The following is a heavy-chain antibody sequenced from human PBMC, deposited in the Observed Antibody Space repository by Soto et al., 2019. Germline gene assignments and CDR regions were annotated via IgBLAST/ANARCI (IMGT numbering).Heavy chain of an antibody. CDR2: ISYDGSIK. CDR1: GFTFSSHS. D-gene: IGHD3-10*01. Sequence: QVQLVESGGGVVQPGMSLRLSCAASGFTFSSHSIQWVRQTPGKGLEWVAVISYDGSIKYYADSVRGRFTISRDNSKNTLSLQKNSLRPDDTALYDCAREWSTSGDLDYLCQGNLVIVSS. J-gene: IGHJ4*02. CDR3: AREWSTSGDLDY. V-gene: IGHV3-30-3*01.